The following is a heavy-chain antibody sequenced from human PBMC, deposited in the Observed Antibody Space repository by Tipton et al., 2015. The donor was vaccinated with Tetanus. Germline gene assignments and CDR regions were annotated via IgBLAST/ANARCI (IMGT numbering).Heavy chain of an antibody. CDR1: GFIFSSYG. J-gene: IGHJ4*02. CDR3: AREADCSGGSCFSGDFDN. V-gene: IGHV3-33*01. CDR2: SWYDGTDQ. D-gene: IGHD2-15*01. Sequence: CAASGFIFSSYGIHWVRQAPGKGLEWAAVSWYDGTDQYYADSVKGRFTLSRDNSKNTLYLEMNSLRAEDTALYYCAREADCSGGSCFSGDFDNWGQGTQVTVSS.